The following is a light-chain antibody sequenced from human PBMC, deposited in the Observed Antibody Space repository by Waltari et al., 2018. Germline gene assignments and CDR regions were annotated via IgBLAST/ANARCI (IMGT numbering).Light chain of an antibody. CDR2: DAS. J-gene: IGKJ2*01. V-gene: IGKV1-5*01. CDR1: QRISSW. Sequence: DIQMTQSPSTLSASVGDSVPITCRASQRISSWLAWYQQKPGKAPKLLIYDASSLESGVPSRFSGSGSGTEFTLTISSLQPDDFATYYCQQYNSYAYTFGQGTKLEIK. CDR3: QQYNSYAYT.